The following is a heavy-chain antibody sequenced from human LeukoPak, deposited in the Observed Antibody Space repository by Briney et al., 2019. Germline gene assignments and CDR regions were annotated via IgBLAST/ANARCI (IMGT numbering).Heavy chain of an antibody. CDR2: VYGGDTT. D-gene: IGHD6-19*01. CDR1: GFTVSSNY. CDR3: ARDPRGVAVALDY. J-gene: IGHJ4*02. Sequence: PGGSLRLSCAASGFTVSSNYMSWVRQAPGKGLEWVSVVYGGDTTFYADSVKGRFTISRDNSKNTLYLQMNSLRAEDTAVYYCARDPRGVAVALDYWGQGTLVTVSS. V-gene: IGHV3-66*02.